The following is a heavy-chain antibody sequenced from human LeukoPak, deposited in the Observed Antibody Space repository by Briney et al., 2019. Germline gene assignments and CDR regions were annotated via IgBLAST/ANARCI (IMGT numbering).Heavy chain of an antibody. Sequence: SETLSLTCTVSGGSIDSYYWSWIRQPAGKRLEWIGRLYTGGRTNYNPSLKSRVTMSVDTSINQFSLRLSSVTAADTAVYYCARDPTTMATFFDCWGQGTLVTVSS. J-gene: IGHJ4*02. D-gene: IGHD5-18*01. CDR3: ARDPTTMATFFDC. CDR2: LYTGGRT. V-gene: IGHV4-4*07. CDR1: GGSIDSYY.